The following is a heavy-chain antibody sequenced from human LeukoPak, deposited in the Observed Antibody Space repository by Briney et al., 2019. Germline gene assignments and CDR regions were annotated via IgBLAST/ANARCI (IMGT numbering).Heavy chain of an antibody. CDR2: ISSSAVTI. J-gene: IGHJ4*02. D-gene: IGHD5/OR15-5a*01. CDR1: GFTFSDYY. V-gene: IGHV3-11*04. CDR3: VRNLRLIDY. Sequence: PGGSLRLSCAASGFTFSDYYMSWIRQAPGKGLEWVSYISSSAVTIYYADSVKGRFTISRDNAKNSLYLQMNTLRAEDTAVYYCVRNLRLIDYWGQGTLVTVSS.